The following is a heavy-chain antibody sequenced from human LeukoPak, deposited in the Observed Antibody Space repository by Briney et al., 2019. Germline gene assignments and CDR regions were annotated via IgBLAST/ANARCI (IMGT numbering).Heavy chain of an antibody. D-gene: IGHD3-10*01. CDR3: ARGWFGELINY. CDR2: INHSGST. V-gene: IGHV4-34*01. J-gene: IGHJ4*02. CDR1: GGSFSCYY. Sequence: SETLSLTCAVYGGSFSCYYWNWIRQPPGKGLEWIGEINHSGSTNYNPSLKSRVTISVDTSKNQLSLKVSSVTAADTAVYYCARGWFGELINYWGQGTLVTVSS.